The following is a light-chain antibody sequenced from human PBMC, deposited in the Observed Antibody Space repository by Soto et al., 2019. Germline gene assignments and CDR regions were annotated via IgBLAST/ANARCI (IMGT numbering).Light chain of an antibody. CDR3: QQYNNWPQLT. CDR1: QSVSSN. V-gene: IGKV3-15*01. CDR2: GAS. Sequence: EIVMTQSLATLSVSPGERATLSCRASQSVSSNLAWYQQKPGQAPRLLIYGASTRATGIPARFSGSGSGTEFTLTISSLQSEDFAVYYCQQYNNWPQLTFGGGTKVDIK. J-gene: IGKJ4*01.